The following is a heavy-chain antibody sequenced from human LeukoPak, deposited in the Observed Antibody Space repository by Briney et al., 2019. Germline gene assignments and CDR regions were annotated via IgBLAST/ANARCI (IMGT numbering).Heavy chain of an antibody. J-gene: IGHJ5*02. CDR3: ARVHDYYGSGSYSCFLEPNSFFCFDP. CDR2: IYTSGST. V-gene: IGHV4-4*07. Sequence: SETLSLTCSVRGGSISTYYWSWVRQPAGKGLEWIGRIYTSGSTNYNPSLKSRVTMLVDTSKNQFSLNLSSVTAADTAVYYCARVHDYYGSGSYSCFLEPNSFFCFDPFGQGTLVTVPS. D-gene: IGHD3-10*01. CDR1: GGSISTYY.